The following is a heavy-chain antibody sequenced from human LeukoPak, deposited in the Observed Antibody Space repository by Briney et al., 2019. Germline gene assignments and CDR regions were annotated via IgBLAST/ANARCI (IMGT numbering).Heavy chain of an antibody. CDR2: IYYSGTT. J-gene: IGHJ4*02. Sequence: PSEALSLTCTVSGGSISSYYWSWIRQPPGSGLEWIGYIYYSGTTNYNPSLKSRVTISVDTSKNQFSLKLSSVTAADTAVYYCARGVYIAAAQYGYWGQGTLVTVSS. CDR3: ARGVYIAAAQYGY. D-gene: IGHD6-13*01. V-gene: IGHV4-59*01. CDR1: GGSISSYY.